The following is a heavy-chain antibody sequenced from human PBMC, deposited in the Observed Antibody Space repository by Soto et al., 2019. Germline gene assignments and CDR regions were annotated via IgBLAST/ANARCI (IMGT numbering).Heavy chain of an antibody. J-gene: IGHJ5*02. D-gene: IGHD3-10*01. CDR3: ARDSRAAWFDP. V-gene: IGHV4-61*01. CDR2: IYYSGST. Sequence: QVQLQESGPGLVKPSETLSLTCTVSGGSVSSGSYYWSWIRQPPGKGLEWIGYIYYSGSTNYNPSLMSRVTISVDTSKNQFSLKLSSVTAADTAVYYCARDSRAAWFDPWGQGTLVTVSS. CDR1: GGSVSSGSYY.